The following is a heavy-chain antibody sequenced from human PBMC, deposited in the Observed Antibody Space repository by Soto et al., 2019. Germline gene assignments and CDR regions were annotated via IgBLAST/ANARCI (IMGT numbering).Heavy chain of an antibody. CDR1: GIAVSSFG. V-gene: IGHV3-30*18. CDR2: ISYDGSKK. D-gene: IGHD6-25*01. Sequence: ILFCRDSGIAVSSFGMHWFSHVPGKGLECVALISYDGSKKYYADSVKGRFTISRDKSKNTLYLQMNSLRVEDTSVYYCAKDRGWSSADLDYWGQGTLVTGSS. CDR3: AKDRGWSSADLDY. J-gene: IGHJ4*02.